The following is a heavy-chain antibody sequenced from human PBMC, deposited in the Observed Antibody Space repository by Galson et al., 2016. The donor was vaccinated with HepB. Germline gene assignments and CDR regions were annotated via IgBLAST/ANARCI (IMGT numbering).Heavy chain of an antibody. Sequence: SLRLSCAGSGFTFSDYAMTWVRQAPGKGLEWVSSINGGDNGGGIGPYYADSVKGRFTISRDNYKNTLYLQMNILRAEDTAVYFCTKDAGFYGGNSPPDSWGKGTLVTVSS. CDR3: TKDAGFYGGNSPPDS. D-gene: IGHD4-23*01. J-gene: IGHJ5*02. CDR1: GFTFSDYA. CDR2: INGGDNGGGIGP. V-gene: IGHV3-23*01.